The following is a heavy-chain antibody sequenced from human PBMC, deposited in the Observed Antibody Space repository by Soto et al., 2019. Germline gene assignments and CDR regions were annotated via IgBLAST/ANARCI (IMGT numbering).Heavy chain of an antibody. D-gene: IGHD1-20*01. CDR2: IYHSGST. V-gene: IGHV4-4*02. Sequence: ETLSLTCAVSGGSISSSNWWSWVRQPPGKGLEWIGEIYHSGSTNYNPSLKSRVTISVDKSKNQFSLKLSSVTAADTAVYYCARDNWNDGSIDYWGQGTLVTAPQ. CDR1: GGSISSSNW. J-gene: IGHJ4*02. CDR3: ARDNWNDGSIDY.